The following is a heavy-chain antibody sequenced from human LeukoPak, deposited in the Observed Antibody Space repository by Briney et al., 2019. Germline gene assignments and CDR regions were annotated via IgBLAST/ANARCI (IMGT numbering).Heavy chain of an antibody. V-gene: IGHV3-23*01. D-gene: IGHD5-12*01. CDR2: ISGSGGST. J-gene: IGHJ6*02. CDR3: ARAQRKWLRHSPYYGMDV. Sequence: PGGSLRLSCAASGFTFSAYAMSWVRQAPGKGLEWVSTISGSGGSTYYADSVKGRFTISRDNSKNTLYLQMNSLRAKDTAVYYCARAQRKWLRHSPYYGMDVWGQGTTVTVSS. CDR1: GFTFSAYA.